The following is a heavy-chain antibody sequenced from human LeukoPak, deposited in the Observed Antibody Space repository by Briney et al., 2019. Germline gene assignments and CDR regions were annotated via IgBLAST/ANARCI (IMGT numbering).Heavy chain of an antibody. CDR1: GYTFTGYY. V-gene: IGHV1-2*02. CDR3: ARAREVRAVAGIGY. J-gene: IGHJ4*02. Sequence: GASVKVSCKASGYTFTGYYMHWVRQAPGQGLEWMGWINPNSGGTNYAQKFQGRVTMTRDTSISTAYMELSRLRSDDTAVYYCARAREVRAVAGIGYWGQGTLVTVSS. CDR2: INPNSGGT. D-gene: IGHD6-19*01.